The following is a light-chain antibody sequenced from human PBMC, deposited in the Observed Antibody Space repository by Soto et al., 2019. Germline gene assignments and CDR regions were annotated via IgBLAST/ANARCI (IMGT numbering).Light chain of an antibody. J-gene: IGKJ1*01. V-gene: IGKV3-11*01. CDR3: QQLTVWPPQWT. CDR2: DAS. Sequence: EVVLTQSPDNLSLPPGERATLSCRASQSISSYLAWYQQKPGQAPRLLIYDASSRATGIPARFSGSGSGTDCTLTISSLEPEDFAVYYCQQLTVWPPQWTFGQGTKVEIK. CDR1: QSISSY.